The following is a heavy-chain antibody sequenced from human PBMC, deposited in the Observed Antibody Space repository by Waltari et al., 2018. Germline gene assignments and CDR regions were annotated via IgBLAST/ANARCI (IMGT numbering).Heavy chain of an antibody. D-gene: IGHD5-18*01. CDR2: IYYSGST. V-gene: IGHV4-39*01. CDR3: ARHPIQLFFDY. CDR1: GGSISSSSYY. Sequence: QLQLQESGPGLVKPSETLSLTCPVSGGSISSSSYYWGWIRQPPGKGLEWIGSIYYSGSTYYNPSLKSRVTISVDTSKNQFSLKLSSVTAADTAVYYCARHPIQLFFDYWGQGTLVTVSS. J-gene: IGHJ4*02.